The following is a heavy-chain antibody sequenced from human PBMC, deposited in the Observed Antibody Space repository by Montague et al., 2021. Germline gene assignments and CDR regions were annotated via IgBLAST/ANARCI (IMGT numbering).Heavy chain of an antibody. CDR2: VNGDGTSI. CDR1: GFIFYKSW. D-gene: IGHD3-22*01. CDR3: VKGGYYSYDALEI. V-gene: IGHV3-74*03. J-gene: IGHJ3*02. Sequence: SLRLSCAASGFIFYKSWMHWVRQAPGKGLEWVSRVNGDGTSITYVDSVKGRFTVSRDNAKNTVYVQMNTLRAEDTAVYYCVKGGYYSYDALEIRGQGTVVTVSS.